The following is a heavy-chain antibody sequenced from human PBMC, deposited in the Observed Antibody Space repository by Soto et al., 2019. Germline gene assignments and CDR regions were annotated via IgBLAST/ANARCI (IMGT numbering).Heavy chain of an antibody. D-gene: IGHD6-19*01. V-gene: IGHV1-46*01. CDR2: INPSGGST. CDR3: ARDRGIAVAAGAIDY. Sequence: QVQLVESGAEVREPGASVKVSCRASGYTFTTYYIHWVRQAPGQGLEWVGIINPSGGSTSYAQRFQGRVSMTRDTSTSTVHRELSSLTSEDTAVYYCARDRGIAVAAGAIDYWGQGTLVTVSS. J-gene: IGHJ4*02. CDR1: GYTFTTYY.